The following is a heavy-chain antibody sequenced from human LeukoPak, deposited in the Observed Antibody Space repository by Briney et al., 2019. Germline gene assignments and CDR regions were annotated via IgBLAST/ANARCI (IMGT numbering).Heavy chain of an antibody. V-gene: IGHV3-30*18. CDR1: GFTFSSYG. J-gene: IGHJ4*02. D-gene: IGHD6-19*01. CDR2: ISYDGSNK. Sequence: GGSLRLSCAASGFTFSSYGMHWVRQAPGKGLEWVAVISYDGSNKYYADSVKGRFTISRDNSKNTLYLQMNSLRAEDTAVYYCAKAHHSSGWRFDYWGQGTLVTVSS. CDR3: AKAHHSSGWRFDY.